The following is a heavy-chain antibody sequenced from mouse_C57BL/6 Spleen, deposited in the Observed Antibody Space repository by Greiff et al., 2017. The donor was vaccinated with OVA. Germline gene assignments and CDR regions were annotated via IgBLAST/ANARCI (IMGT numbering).Heavy chain of an antibody. J-gene: IGHJ2*01. Sequence: EVLLVESGGGLVKPGGSLKLSCAASGFTFSDYGMHWVRQAPEKGLEWVAYISSGASTIYSADPVKGRFTSTRDKAKNTLFLQMSSLRSGDTAKYYCARRSSTGVVDYWGQGTTLTVSS. CDR3: ARRSSTGVVDY. CDR2: ISSGASTI. D-gene: IGHD1-1*01. V-gene: IGHV5-17*01. CDR1: GFTFSDYG.